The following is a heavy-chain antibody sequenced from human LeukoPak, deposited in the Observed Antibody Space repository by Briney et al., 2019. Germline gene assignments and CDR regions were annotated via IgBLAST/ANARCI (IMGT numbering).Heavy chain of an antibody. V-gene: IGHV1-18*01. Sequence: GASVKVSCKASGYTFTSYGISWVRQAPGQGLEWMGWISAYNGNTNCAQKLQGRVTMTTDTSTSTAYMELRSLRSDDTAVYYCARHSGYCSGGSCYTWFDPWGQGTLVTVSS. CDR2: ISAYNGNT. CDR3: ARHSGYCSGGSCYTWFDP. CDR1: GYTFTSYG. D-gene: IGHD2-15*01. J-gene: IGHJ5*02.